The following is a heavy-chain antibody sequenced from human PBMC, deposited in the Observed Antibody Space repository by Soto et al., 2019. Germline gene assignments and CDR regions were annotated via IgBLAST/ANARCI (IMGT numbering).Heavy chain of an antibody. J-gene: IGHJ4*02. CDR3: ARSARSGSAYAGGADQ. CDR1: GYIFTNYY. D-gene: IGHD1-26*01. V-gene: IGHV1-46*01. Sequence: QVQLVQSGAEVKKPGASVRVSCEASGYIFTNYYMYWVRQAPGQGLEWMGVINPTTDRSSYAQKFQGRIAMTRDTSASTVYMEVRSLRSEDTAIYYCARSARSGSAYAGGADQWGQGTLVTVSS. CDR2: INPTTDRS.